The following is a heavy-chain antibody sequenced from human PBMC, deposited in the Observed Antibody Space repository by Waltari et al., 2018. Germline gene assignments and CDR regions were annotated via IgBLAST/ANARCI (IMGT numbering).Heavy chain of an antibody. J-gene: IGHJ4*01. CDR3: TTLDAPWGG. V-gene: IGHV3-15*01. CDR2: SKSKSDGATT. CDR1: GFTFTPAW. D-gene: IGHD7-27*01. Sequence: EVQMVESGGGSMKPGDSLRLSCVASGFTFTPAWLTWVRQAPGKGLEWVGRSKSKSDGATTDFAAPVKGRFSISREDSQNMVFLQMNSLRTEDTAVYYCTTLDAPWGGWGHGTLVTVS.